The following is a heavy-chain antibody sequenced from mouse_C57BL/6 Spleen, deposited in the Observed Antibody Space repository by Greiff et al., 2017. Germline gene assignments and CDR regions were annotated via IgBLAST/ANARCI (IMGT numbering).Heavy chain of an antibody. V-gene: IGHV5-6*01. Sequence: EVNVVESGGDLVKPGGSLKLSCAASGFTFSSYGMSWVRQTPDKRLEWVATISSGGSYTYYPDSVKGRFTISRDNAKNTLYLQMSSLKSEDTAMYYCARQRSNYDWAMDYWGQGTSVTVSS. CDR3: ARQRSNYDWAMDY. J-gene: IGHJ4*01. CDR1: GFTFSSYG. CDR2: ISSGGSYT. D-gene: IGHD2-5*01.